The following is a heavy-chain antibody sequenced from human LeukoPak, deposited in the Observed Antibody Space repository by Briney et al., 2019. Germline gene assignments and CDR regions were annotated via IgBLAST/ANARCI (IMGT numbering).Heavy chain of an antibody. CDR2: ISYEGNNE. Sequence: GGSLRLSCAAPGFSFSNYGMHWVRQAPGKGLEGVALISYEGNNEYYADSVKGRFTISRDNSKNTLDLQMISLRAEDSAVYYCARDQKGTLLYSYFYAMDVWGQGTTVTVSS. V-gene: IGHV3-30*03. J-gene: IGHJ6*02. D-gene: IGHD1-1*01. CDR1: GFSFSNYG. CDR3: ARDQKGTLLYSYFYAMDV.